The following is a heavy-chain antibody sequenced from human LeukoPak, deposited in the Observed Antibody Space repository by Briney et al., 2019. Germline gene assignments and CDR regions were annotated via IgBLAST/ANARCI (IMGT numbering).Heavy chain of an antibody. CDR3: ARDFSGFGESADH. D-gene: IGHD3-10*01. CDR2: MSDSSNYI. Sequence: GGSLRLSCAASGFTFSNYNMNWVRQAPGKGLEWVSSMSDSSNYIYYADSVKGRFTISRDNAKTSLFLQMNSLRAEDTAVYYCARDFSGFGESADHWGQGTLVTVSS. V-gene: IGHV3-21*01. CDR1: GFTFSNYN. J-gene: IGHJ5*02.